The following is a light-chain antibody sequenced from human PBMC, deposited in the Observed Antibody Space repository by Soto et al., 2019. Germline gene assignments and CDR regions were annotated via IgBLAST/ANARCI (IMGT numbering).Light chain of an antibody. J-gene: IGLJ1*01. CDR1: TSDFNYYNS. Sequence: QSALTQPASASGSPGQSITISCTGTTSDFNYYNSVSWYQHHPGQAPKPMIYNVSNRPSGVSYRFSGSKSGNTASLTISGLQAEDEADYYCISYTSSTTYFFGTGTKVTVL. V-gene: IGLV2-14*03. CDR2: NVS. CDR3: ISYTSSTTYF.